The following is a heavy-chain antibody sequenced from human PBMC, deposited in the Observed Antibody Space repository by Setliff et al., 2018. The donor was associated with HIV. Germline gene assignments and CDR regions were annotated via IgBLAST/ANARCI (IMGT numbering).Heavy chain of an antibody. CDR2: LNPSGDST. D-gene: IGHD3-10*01. V-gene: IGHV1-46*01. CDR1: GYTFTTYY. Sequence: ASVKVSGKASGYTFTTYYVHWVRQAPGQGLEWMGILNPSGDSTAYAQQFQGRVTMTRDTSTSTVYMELSSLRSEDTAVYYCARGGYHGFGSYGDYWGQGTLVTVSS. CDR3: ARGGYHGFGSYGDY. J-gene: IGHJ4*02.